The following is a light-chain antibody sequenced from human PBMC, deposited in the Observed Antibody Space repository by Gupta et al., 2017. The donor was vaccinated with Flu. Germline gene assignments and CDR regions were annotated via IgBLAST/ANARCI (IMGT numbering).Light chain of an antibody. CDR3: QQYFSSPWT. J-gene: IGKJ1*01. CDR2: WAS. V-gene: IGKV4-1*01. Sequence: DIVMTQSPESLAVSLGERATINCKSSQNVFYGSNSNNYLSWYQQRPGQPPKLLIYWASTRESGVPDRFSGSGSGTDFTLTINSLQAEDVAVYFCQQYFSSPWTFGQGTKVEIK. CDR1: QNVFYGSNSNNY.